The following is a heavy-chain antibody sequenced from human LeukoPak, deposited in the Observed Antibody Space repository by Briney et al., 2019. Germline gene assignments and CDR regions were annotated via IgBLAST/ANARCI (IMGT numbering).Heavy chain of an antibody. D-gene: IGHD3-22*01. Sequence: GGSLRLSCAVSGITLSNYGMSWVRQAPGRGLEWVAGISGSGGGTNYADSVKGRFTISRDNAKNSLYLQMNSLRAEDTALYYCAKTYYYDSSGYPSGLFDYWGQGTLVTVSS. CDR2: ISGSGGGT. CDR3: AKTYYYDSSGYPSGLFDY. J-gene: IGHJ4*02. V-gene: IGHV3-23*01. CDR1: GITLSNYG.